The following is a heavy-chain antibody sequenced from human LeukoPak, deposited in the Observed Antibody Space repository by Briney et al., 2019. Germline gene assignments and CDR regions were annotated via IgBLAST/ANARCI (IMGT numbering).Heavy chain of an antibody. V-gene: IGHV3-23*01. CDR2: ISGSGGST. J-gene: IGHJ4*02. Sequence: GGSLRLSCAASGFTFSSYAMSWVRQAPGKGLEWVSAISGSGGSTYYADSVKGRFTISRDNSKNTLYLQMNSLRAEDTAVYYCAKGRGIVVVPAAHFDYWGRGTLVTVSS. CDR1: GFTFSSYA. CDR3: AKGRGIVVVPAAHFDY. D-gene: IGHD2-2*01.